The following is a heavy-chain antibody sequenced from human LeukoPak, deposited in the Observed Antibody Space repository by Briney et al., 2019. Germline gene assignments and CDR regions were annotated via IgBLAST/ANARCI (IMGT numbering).Heavy chain of an antibody. J-gene: IGHJ6*02. CDR3: ARFPHRAYCSGGSCYYYGMDV. CDR2: INPNSGGT. Sequence: ASVKVSCKASGYTFTGYYMHWVRQAPGQGLEWMGWINPNSGGTNYAQKFQGRVTMTRDTSISTAYMELRRLRSDDTAVYYCARFPHRAYCSGGSCYYYGMDVWGQGTTVTVSS. D-gene: IGHD2-15*01. V-gene: IGHV1-2*02. CDR1: GYTFTGYY.